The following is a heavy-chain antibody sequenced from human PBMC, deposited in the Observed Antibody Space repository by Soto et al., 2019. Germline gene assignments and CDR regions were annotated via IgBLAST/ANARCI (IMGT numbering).Heavy chain of an antibody. Sequence: QVQLVESGGGVVQPGRSLRLSCTASGFTFSSYAMHWVRQAPGTGLERVAVISDAGSNKYYADSVKGRFTIPRDNSKNTLVMQMNRLRAEDTAVYSTARPDYGSGSYPDSWGQGTLVTVAS. J-gene: IGHJ4*02. CDR2: ISDAGSNK. CDR3: ARPDYGSGSYPDS. CDR1: GFTFSSYA. V-gene: IGHV3-30-3*01. D-gene: IGHD3-10*01.